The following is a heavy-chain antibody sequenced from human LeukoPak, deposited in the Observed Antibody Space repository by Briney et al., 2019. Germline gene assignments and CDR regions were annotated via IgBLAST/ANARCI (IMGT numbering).Heavy chain of an antibody. D-gene: IGHD1-26*01. J-gene: IGHJ4*02. CDR3: ASGSSLGQVDY. V-gene: IGHV3-66*02. Sequence: GGSLRLSCAASGFTVSNNYMTWVRQAPGKGLEWVSLIYSAGGTLYADSVKGRLTISRDNSKNTLYLQMNSLRTEDTAVYYCASGSSLGQVDYWGQGTLVTVSS. CDR2: IYSAGGT. CDR1: GFTVSNNY.